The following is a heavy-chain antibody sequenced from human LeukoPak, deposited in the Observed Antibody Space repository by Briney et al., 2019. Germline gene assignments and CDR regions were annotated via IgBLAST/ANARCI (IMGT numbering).Heavy chain of an antibody. Sequence: GGSLRLSCAASGFTFSSYSMNWVRQAPGKGLEWVSSISSSSSYIYYADSVKGRFTISRDNAKNSLYLQMNSLRAEDTAVYYCARHVREYYFDWYDYWGQGTLVTVSS. CDR2: ISSSSSYI. D-gene: IGHD3-9*01. J-gene: IGHJ4*02. CDR1: GFTFSSYS. V-gene: IGHV3-21*01. CDR3: ARHVREYYFDWYDY.